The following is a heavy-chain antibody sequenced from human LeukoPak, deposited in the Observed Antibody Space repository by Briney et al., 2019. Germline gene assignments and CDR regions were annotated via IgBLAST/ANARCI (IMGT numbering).Heavy chain of an antibody. CDR1: GFSFSTYW. CDR3: ASSIGAQNY. V-gene: IGHV3-7*02. J-gene: IGHJ4*02. Sequence: GGSLILSCAASGFSFSTYWMSWVRQAPGKGLEYVANIKQDGSEKYYVDSVKGRFSISRDNAKNSLYLQMNSLRAEDTAVYYCASSIGAQNYWGQGTLVTVSS. CDR2: IKQDGSEK. D-gene: IGHD3-16*01.